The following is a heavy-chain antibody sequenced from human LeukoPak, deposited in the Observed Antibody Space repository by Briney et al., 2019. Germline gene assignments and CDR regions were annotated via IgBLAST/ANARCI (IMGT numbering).Heavy chain of an antibody. CDR2: IYYTGST. Sequence: SETLSLTCTVSGGSISTYYWSWIRQPPGKGLEWIGYIYYTGSTNYNPSLKSRVTISVDTSKNQFSLKLSSVTAADTAVYYCARGGPRSPTGLWFGELFPKGHWFDPWGQGTLVTVSS. D-gene: IGHD3-10*01. CDR1: GGSISTYY. J-gene: IGHJ5*02. V-gene: IGHV4-59*12. CDR3: ARGGPRSPTGLWFGELFPKGHWFDP.